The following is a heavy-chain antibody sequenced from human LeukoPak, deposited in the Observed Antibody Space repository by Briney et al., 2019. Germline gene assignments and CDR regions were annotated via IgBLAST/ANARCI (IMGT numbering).Heavy chain of an antibody. V-gene: IGHV3-53*01. CDR2: IYRGVST. CDR3: ARDLGYYRADY. J-gene: IGHJ4*02. CDR1: GFTVSSNY. D-gene: IGHD1-26*01. Sequence: GGSLRLSCAASGFTVSSNYMSWVRQAPGKGLEWVSVIYRGVSTYYADSVKGRFTVSRDNSKNTLYLQMNSLRAEDTAVYYCARDLGYYRADYWGQGTLVTVSS.